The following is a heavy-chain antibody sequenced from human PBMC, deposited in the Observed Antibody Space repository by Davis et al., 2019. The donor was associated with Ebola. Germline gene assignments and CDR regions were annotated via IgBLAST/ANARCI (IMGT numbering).Heavy chain of an antibody. CDR1: GFTFSSYA. J-gene: IGHJ5*02. D-gene: IGHD3-3*01. V-gene: IGHV3-23*01. Sequence: GESLKISCAASGFTFSSYAMSWVRQAPGKGLEWVSAISGSGGSTYYADSVKGRFTTSRDNSKNTLYLQMNSLRAEDTAVYYCAKSGGFDFWSGYYNWFDPWGQGTLVTVSS. CDR2: ISGSGGST. CDR3: AKSGGFDFWSGYYNWFDP.